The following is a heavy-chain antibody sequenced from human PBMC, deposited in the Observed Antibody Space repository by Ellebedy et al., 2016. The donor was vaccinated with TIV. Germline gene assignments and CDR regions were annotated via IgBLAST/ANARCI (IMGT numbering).Heavy chain of an antibody. CDR2: INPNSGGT. V-gene: IGHV1-2*04. CDR3: ATIAVAGTDDY. Sequence: ASVKVSXXASGYTFTGYYMHWVRQAPGQGLEWMGWINPNSGGTNYAQKFQGWVTMTRDTSISTAYMELSRLRSDDTAVYYCATIAVAGTDDYWGQGTLVTVSS. D-gene: IGHD6-19*01. J-gene: IGHJ4*02. CDR1: GYTFTGYY.